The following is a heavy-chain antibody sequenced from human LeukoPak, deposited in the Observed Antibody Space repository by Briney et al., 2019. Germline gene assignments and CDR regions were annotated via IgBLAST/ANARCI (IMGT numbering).Heavy chain of an antibody. D-gene: IGHD2-2*01. CDR3: ARDLRVVVPAAMIYDY. V-gene: IGHV1-2*02. Sequence: ATVKVSCKASGYTFTGYYMHWVRQAPGQGLEWMGWINPNSGGTNYAQKFQGRVTMTRDTSISTAYMELSRLRSDDTAVYYCARDLRVVVPAAMIYDYWGQGTLVTVSS. CDR1: GYTFTGYY. CDR2: INPNSGGT. J-gene: IGHJ4*02.